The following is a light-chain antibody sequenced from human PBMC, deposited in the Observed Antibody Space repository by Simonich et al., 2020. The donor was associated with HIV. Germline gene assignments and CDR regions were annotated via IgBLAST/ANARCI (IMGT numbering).Light chain of an antibody. CDR1: SSYVGGYRY. CDR2: DVT. J-gene: IGLJ3*02. V-gene: IGLV2-14*01. Sequence: QSALTQPASVSGSPGQSITISCTGTSSYVGGYRYVSWYQQHPGKAPKLIIYDVTDRPSGVSNRFSASKSGNTASLTISGLQAEDEADYYCSSYTTSSTWVFGGGTKLTVL. CDR3: SSYTTSSTWV.